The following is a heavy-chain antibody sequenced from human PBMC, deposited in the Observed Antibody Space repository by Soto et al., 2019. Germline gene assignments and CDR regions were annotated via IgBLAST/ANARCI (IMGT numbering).Heavy chain of an antibody. D-gene: IGHD5-18*01. V-gene: IGHV3-30*03. CDR1: GFTFTSYG. J-gene: IGHJ4*02. Sequence: QAHLVESGGGVVQPGRSPRLSCAASGFTFTSYGMHWVRQAPGTRLEWVAVISYDGGLQHYADSVKGRFTISRDNSKNMVLLQMNSLRAEDTAVYYCVSDRGYGHASVPYSWGQGTLVSVSS. CDR3: VSDRGYGHASVPYS. CDR2: ISYDGGLQ.